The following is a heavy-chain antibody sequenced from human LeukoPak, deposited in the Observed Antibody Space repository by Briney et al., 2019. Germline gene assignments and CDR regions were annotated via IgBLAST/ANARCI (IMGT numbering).Heavy chain of an antibody. CDR3: AREGSTSGTNWFDP. CDR1: DYSITSDYY. V-gene: IGHV4-38-2*02. Sequence: SETLSLTCAVSDYSITSDYYWGWIRQPPGKGLEWIGSMYHSGSTYYNPSLKSRATISVDTSKNQFSLKLTSVTAADTAVYYCAREGSTSGTNWFDPWGQGTLVTVSS. J-gene: IGHJ5*02. CDR2: MYHSGST. D-gene: IGHD3-10*01.